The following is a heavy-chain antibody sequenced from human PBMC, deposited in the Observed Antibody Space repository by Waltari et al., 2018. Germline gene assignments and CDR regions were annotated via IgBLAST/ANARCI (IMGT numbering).Heavy chain of an antibody. CDR1: GGSIRTSDHY. J-gene: IGHJ6*02. D-gene: IGHD2-2*01. V-gene: IGHV4-39*01. CDR2: IYYSGNT. CDR3: ARQGKYNTRWYVAWYYYDGMDV. Sequence: QLHLQESGPGLVKPSETLSLTCTVSGGSIRTSDHYWGWIRQSPGKGLEWIGTIYYSGNTYYNPALKRRVSISVDTAKRQFALRLSSVTAADTAVYYCARQGKYNTRWYVAWYYYDGMDVWGQGTTVTVSS.